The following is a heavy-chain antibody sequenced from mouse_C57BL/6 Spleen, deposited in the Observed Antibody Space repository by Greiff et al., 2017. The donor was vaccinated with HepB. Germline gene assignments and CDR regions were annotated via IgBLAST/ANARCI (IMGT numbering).Heavy chain of an antibody. CDR2: IYPGSGST. Sequence: QVQLQQPGAELVKPGASVKMSCKASGYTFTSYWITWVKQRPGQGLEWIGNIYPGSGSTNYNEKFKSKATLTVDTSSSTAYMQLSSLTSEDSAVYYCARSLYSNYAMDYWGQGTSVTVSS. V-gene: IGHV1-55*01. CDR1: GYTFTSYW. CDR3: ARSLYSNYAMDY. D-gene: IGHD2-5*01. J-gene: IGHJ4*01.